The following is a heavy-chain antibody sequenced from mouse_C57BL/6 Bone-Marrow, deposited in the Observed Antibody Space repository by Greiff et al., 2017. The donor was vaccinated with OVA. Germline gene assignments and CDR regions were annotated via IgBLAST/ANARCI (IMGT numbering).Heavy chain of an antibody. CDR2: IYYSGTI. CDR3: ARERGIYYDYFYYFDY. J-gene: IGHJ2*01. V-gene: IGHV3-5*01. D-gene: IGHD2-4*01. Sequence: QLQESGPGLVKPSQTVFLTCTVTGISITTGNYRWSWIRQFPGNKLEWIGYIYYSGTITYNPSLTSRNTITRDTPKHQFFLEMNSLTAEDTATYYCARERGIYYDYFYYFDYWGQGTTLTVSS. CDR1: GISITTGNYR.